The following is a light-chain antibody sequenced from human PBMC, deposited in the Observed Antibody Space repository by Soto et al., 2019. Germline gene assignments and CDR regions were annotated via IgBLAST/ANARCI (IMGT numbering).Light chain of an antibody. Sequence: VMTQSPATLLVAQVGRATLACGASRNVFTKVAWYQQKPGQAPRLLIYGASTRATGIPGRFSGGGSGTEFTFTISSLQSEDVAVYYGQQYDDWPWTFGQGTKVEI. CDR3: QQYDDWPWT. J-gene: IGKJ1*01. CDR1: RNVFTK. CDR2: GAS. V-gene: IGKV3-15*01.